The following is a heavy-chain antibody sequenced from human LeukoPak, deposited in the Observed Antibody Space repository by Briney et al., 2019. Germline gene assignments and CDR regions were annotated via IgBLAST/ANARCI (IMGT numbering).Heavy chain of an antibody. V-gene: IGHV4-38-2*02. D-gene: IGHD5-24*01. Sequence: PSETLSLTCTVSGYSLTSGYYWGWIRQPPGKGLEWIASIFHSGSTFYNPSVKSRVTISVDTSKNQFSLTLRSVTAADTAVYYCAREGVAGDGYNYFDYWGQGTLVTVSS. CDR2: IFHSGST. CDR3: AREGVAGDGYNYFDY. CDR1: GYSLTSGYY. J-gene: IGHJ4*02.